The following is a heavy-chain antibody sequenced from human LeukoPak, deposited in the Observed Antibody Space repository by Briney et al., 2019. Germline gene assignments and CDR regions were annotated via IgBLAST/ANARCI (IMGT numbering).Heavy chain of an antibody. CDR2: ISSSSNYI. V-gene: IGHV3-21*06. D-gene: IGHD6-25*01. CDR1: GFTFSSHS. J-gene: IGHJ3*02. Sequence: NPGGSLRLSCAASGFTFSSHSMTWVRQAPGKGLEWVSSISSSSNYICYADSVKGRFTISRDNAKNSVSLQMNSLRAEDTAVYYCARALKPYGSSGTTYAFDIWGQGTMVTVSS. CDR3: ARALKPYGSSGTTYAFDI.